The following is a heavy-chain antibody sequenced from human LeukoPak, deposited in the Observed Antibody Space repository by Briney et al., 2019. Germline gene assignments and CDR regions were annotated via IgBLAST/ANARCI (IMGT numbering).Heavy chain of an antibody. Sequence: ASVKVSCKASGYTFTGYYMHWVRQAPGQGLEWMGRINPNSGGTNYAQKFQGRVTMTRDTSISTAYMELSRLRSDDTAVYYCASDHTKNNWFDPWGQGTLVTVSS. CDR2: INPNSGGT. CDR3: ASDHTKNNWFDP. CDR1: GYTFTGYY. D-gene: IGHD2-2*01. V-gene: IGHV1-2*06. J-gene: IGHJ5*02.